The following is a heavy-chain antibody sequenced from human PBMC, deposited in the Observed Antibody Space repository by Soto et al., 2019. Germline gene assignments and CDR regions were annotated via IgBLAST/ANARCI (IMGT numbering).Heavy chain of an antibody. CDR3: ARLFSSSSEVYYFDY. J-gene: IGHJ4*02. D-gene: IGHD6-6*01. CDR2: INHSGST. V-gene: IGHV4-34*01. CDR1: GGSFSGYY. Sequence: QVQLQQWGAGLLKPSETLSLTCAVYGGSFSGYYWSWIRQPPGKGLEWIGEINHSGSTNYNPSIKSRVTISVDTSKNQFSMKLSSVTAADTAVYYCARLFSSSSEVYYFDYWGQGTLVTVSS.